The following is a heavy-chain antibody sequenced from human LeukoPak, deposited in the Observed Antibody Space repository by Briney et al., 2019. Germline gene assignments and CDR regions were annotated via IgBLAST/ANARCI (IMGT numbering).Heavy chain of an antibody. Sequence: SDPTLVNPTQTLTLTCTFSGFSLSTSGVGVGWIRQPPGKALEWLALIYWNNDKRYSPSLKSRLTTTKDTSKNQVVLTMTNMDPVDTATYYCARMATGYDFWSGYYTPDAFDIWGQGTMVTVSS. J-gene: IGHJ3*02. CDR1: GFSLSTSGVG. CDR3: ARMATGYDFWSGYYTPDAFDI. D-gene: IGHD3-3*01. V-gene: IGHV2-5*01. CDR2: IYWNNDK.